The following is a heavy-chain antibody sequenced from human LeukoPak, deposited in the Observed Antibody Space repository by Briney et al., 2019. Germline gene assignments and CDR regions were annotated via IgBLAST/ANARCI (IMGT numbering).Heavy chain of an antibody. CDR1: RFTVSSNY. CDR3: ARSPGTGSVRYYYGMDV. Sequence: GGSLRLSCAASRFTVSSNYMSWVRQAPGKGLEWVSVIYSGGSTYYADSVKGRFTISRDNSKNTLYLQMNSLRAEDTAVYYCARSPGTGSVRYYYGMDVWGQGTTVTVSS. J-gene: IGHJ6*02. D-gene: IGHD2-8*02. V-gene: IGHV3-66*01. CDR2: IYSGGST.